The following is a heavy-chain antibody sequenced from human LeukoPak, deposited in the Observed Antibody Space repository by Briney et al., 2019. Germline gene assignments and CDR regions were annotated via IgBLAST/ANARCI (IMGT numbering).Heavy chain of an antibody. V-gene: IGHV3-7*04. Sequence: GGSLRLSCAASGFTFSTYWMSWVRQAPGKGLEWVANIKQDGSEKYYVDSVKGRFTISRDNAENSLRLQMNSLRVEDTALYYCVRRISGSYYSDWGQGTLVTVSS. J-gene: IGHJ4*02. CDR2: IKQDGSEK. D-gene: IGHD1-26*01. CDR3: VRRISGSYYSD. CDR1: GFTFSTYW.